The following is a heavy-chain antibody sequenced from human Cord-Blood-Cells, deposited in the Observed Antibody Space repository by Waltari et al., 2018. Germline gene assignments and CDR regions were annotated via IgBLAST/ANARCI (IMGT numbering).Heavy chain of an antibody. CDR1: GGSFSGYY. J-gene: IGHJ3*02. D-gene: IGHD3-9*01. CDR2: INHTGST. V-gene: IGHV4-34*01. CDR3: AREDDIFAFDI. Sequence: QVQLQQWGAGLLKPSETLSLTCAVYGGSFSGYYWSWIRQPPGKGLEWSGEINHTGSTNYNPSLKSRVTISVHTSKNQFSLKLSSVTAADTSVYYCAREDDIFAFDIWGQGTMVTVSS.